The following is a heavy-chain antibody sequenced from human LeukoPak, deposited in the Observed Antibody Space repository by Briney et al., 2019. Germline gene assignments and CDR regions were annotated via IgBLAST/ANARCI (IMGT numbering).Heavy chain of an antibody. CDR2: IYYSGST. CDR3: ARSYDSSGSGFDY. Sequence: SQTLSLTCTVSGGSINSGDNYWSWIRQPPGKGLEWIGYIYYSGSTYYNPSLKSRVTISVDRSKNQSSLKLSSVTAADTAVYYCARSYDSSGSGFDYWGQGTLVTVSS. J-gene: IGHJ4*02. CDR1: GGSINSGDNY. V-gene: IGHV4-30-2*01. D-gene: IGHD3-22*01.